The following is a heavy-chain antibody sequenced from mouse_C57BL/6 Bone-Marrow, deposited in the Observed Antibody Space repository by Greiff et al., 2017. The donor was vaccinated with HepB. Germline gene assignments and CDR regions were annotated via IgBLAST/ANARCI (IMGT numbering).Heavy chain of an antibody. CDR1: GYTFTSYS. D-gene: IGHD2-5*01. V-gene: IGHV1-5*01. CDR3: TRKISNAWFAY. CDR2: IYPGNSDT. J-gene: IGHJ3*01. Sequence: EVQLQQSGPVLARPGASVKMSCKPSGYTFTSYSMHWVKQRPGQGLEWIGAIYPGNSDTSYNQKFKGKAKLTAVTSASTAYMELSSLTNEDSAVYYCTRKISNAWFAYWGQGTLVTVSA.